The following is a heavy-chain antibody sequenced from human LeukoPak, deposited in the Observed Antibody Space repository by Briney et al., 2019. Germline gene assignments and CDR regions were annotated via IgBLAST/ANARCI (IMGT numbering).Heavy chain of an antibody. CDR1: GFTFSSYS. Sequence: GGSLRLSCAASGFTFSSYSMTWVRQIPGKGLESVSVISASGGTIDYADSLGGRFTISRDNSKTTLYLQMNSLRVEDTAIYYCAKCSLTCYRGSFDIWGQGTTVTVSS. D-gene: IGHD2-2*02. J-gene: IGHJ3*02. CDR3: AKCSLTCYRGSFDI. CDR2: ISASGGTI. V-gene: IGHV3-23*01.